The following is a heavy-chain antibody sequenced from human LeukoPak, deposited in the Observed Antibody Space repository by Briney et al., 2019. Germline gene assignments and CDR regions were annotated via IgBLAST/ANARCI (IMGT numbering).Heavy chain of an antibody. V-gene: IGHV3-66*01. D-gene: IGHD7-27*01. J-gene: IGHJ4*02. CDR2: IYSGGST. CDR3: ARDLNWETY. Sequence: GGSLRLSCAASGFTFSSYRMNWVRQAPGKGLEWVSVIYSGGSTYYADSVKGRFTISRDNSKNTLYLQMNSLRAEDTAVYYCARDLNWETYWGQGTLVSVSS. CDR1: GFTFSSYR.